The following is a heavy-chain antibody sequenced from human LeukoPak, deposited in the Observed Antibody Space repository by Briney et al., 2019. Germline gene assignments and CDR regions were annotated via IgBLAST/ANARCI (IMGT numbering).Heavy chain of an antibody. J-gene: IGHJ4*02. Sequence: GGSLRLSCAASGFTVSSNYMSWVRQAPGKGLEWVSVIYSGGSTYYADSVKGRFTISRDNSKNTLYLQMNSLRAEDTAVYYCAVSGYSYGMNFVYWGQGTLVTVSS. CDR1: GFTVSSNY. CDR2: IYSGGST. CDR3: AVSGYSYGMNFVY. V-gene: IGHV3-53*01. D-gene: IGHD5-18*01.